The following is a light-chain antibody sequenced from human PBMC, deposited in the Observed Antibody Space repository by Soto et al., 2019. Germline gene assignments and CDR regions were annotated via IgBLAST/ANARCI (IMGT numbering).Light chain of an antibody. CDR2: GAS. V-gene: IGKV3-15*01. J-gene: IGKJ5*01. CDR1: QSVPYR. CDR3: QQYKSCPPIT. Sequence: EIVMTQSPATLSVTTGEDVTLSCRASQSVPYRLAWYQQKPGQAPSLLIYGASTRATGVPDRFSGPGSGTEFTLTISSLKSEDYAVYYCQQYKSCPPITFGQGTRPEI.